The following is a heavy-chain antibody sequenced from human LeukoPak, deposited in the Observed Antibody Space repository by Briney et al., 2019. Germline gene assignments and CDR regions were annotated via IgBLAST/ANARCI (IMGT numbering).Heavy chain of an antibody. D-gene: IGHD5-18*01. J-gene: IGHJ5*02. CDR1: GGSISSSSYY. CDR2: IYYSGST. Sequence: SETLSLTCTVSGGSISSSSYYWGWIRQPPWKGLEWIGSIYYSGSTNYNPSLKSRVTISVDTSKNQFSLKLSSVTAADTAVYYCAREARTWIQLWRAIRTSAGTFDPWGQGTLVTVSS. CDR3: AREARTWIQLWRAIRTSAGTFDP. V-gene: IGHV4-39*07.